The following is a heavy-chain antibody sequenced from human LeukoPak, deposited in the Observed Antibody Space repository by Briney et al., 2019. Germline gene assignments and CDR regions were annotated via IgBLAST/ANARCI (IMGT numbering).Heavy chain of an antibody. Sequence: KPSETLSLTCTVSGGSISSYYWSWIRQPPGKGLEWIGYIYYSGSTNYNPSLKSRVTISVDTSKNQFSLKLSSVTAADTAVYYCASIYCGGDCSSDYYYGMDVWGQGTTVTVSS. V-gene: IGHV4-59*12. CDR3: ASIYCGGDCSSDYYYGMDV. CDR1: GGSISSYY. J-gene: IGHJ6*02. D-gene: IGHD2-21*02. CDR2: IYYSGST.